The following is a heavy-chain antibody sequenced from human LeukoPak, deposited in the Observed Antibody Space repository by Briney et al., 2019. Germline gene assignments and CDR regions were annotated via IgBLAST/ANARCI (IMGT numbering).Heavy chain of an antibody. J-gene: IGHJ6*02. D-gene: IGHD6-19*01. CDR3: ARRSGWVEYYYYGMDV. V-gene: IGHV4-39*01. Sequence: PSETLSLTCTVSSGSISSRNYYWGWIRQPPGKGLEWIGSIHYGGSTYYNPSLKSPVTISVDTSKNQFSLRLSSVTAADTAVYYCARRSGWVEYYYYGMDVWGQGTTVTV. CDR2: IHYGGST. CDR1: SGSISSRNYY.